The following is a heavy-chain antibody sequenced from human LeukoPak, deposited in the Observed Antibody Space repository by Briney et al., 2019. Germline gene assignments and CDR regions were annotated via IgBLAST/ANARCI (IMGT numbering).Heavy chain of an antibody. V-gene: IGHV1-8*03. CDR3: AILPSVLQPLYYYMDV. Sequence: ASVKVSCKASGYTFTSYDINWVRQATGQGLEWMGWMNPNSGNTGYAQKFQGRVTITRNTSINTAYMELSSLRSEDTAVYYCAILPSVLQPLYYYMDVWGKGTTVTVSS. D-gene: IGHD3-16*01. J-gene: IGHJ6*03. CDR2: MNPNSGNT. CDR1: GYTFTSYD.